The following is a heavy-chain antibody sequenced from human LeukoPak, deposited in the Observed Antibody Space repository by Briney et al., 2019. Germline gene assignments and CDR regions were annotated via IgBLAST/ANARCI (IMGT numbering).Heavy chain of an antibody. CDR1: GGSISRYY. CDR3: ARGLEMATIRD. V-gene: IGHV4-59*12. J-gene: IGHJ4*02. D-gene: IGHD5-24*01. CDR2: IYYSGST. Sequence: SETLSLTCTVSGGSISRYYWNWIRQPPGKGLEWIGYIYYSGSTDHNPSLKSRVTMSVDTSKSQFSLKLSSVTAADTAVYYCARGLEMATIRDWGQGTLVTVSS.